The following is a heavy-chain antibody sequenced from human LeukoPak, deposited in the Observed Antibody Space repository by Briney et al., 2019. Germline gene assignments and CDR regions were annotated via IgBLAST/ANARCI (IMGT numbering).Heavy chain of an antibody. CDR1: GGSFSGYY. V-gene: IGHV4-34*01. CDR2: ISHSGST. CDR3: ARDLNFDY. J-gene: IGHJ4*02. Sequence: SETLSLTCAVYGGSFSGYYWNWIRRPPGKGLEWIGEISHSGSTNYNPSLKSRITISVDTSKNQFSLKLNSITAADTAVYFCARDLNFDYWGQGTLVTVSS.